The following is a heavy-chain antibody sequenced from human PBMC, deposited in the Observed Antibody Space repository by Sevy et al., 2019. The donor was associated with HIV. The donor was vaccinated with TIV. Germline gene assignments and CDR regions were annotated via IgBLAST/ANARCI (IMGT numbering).Heavy chain of an antibody. CDR1: GFTFRTFG. CDR2: ISYDGSNK. CDR3: ARENIHWFDP. V-gene: IGHV3-33*01. J-gene: IGHJ5*02. Sequence: GGSLRLSCAASGFTFRTFGLHWVRQAPGKGLQWVAVISYDGSNKYYADSVKGRFTISRDNSRNTLYLQMNSLRAEDTAVYYCARENIHWFDPWGQGTLVTVSS.